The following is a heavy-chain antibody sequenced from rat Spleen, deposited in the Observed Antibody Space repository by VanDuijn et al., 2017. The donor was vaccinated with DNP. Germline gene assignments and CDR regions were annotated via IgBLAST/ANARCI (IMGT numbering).Heavy chain of an antibody. Sequence: EVQLVESGGGLVQPGRSLKLSCAASGFTFSIYDMAWVRQAPTKGLEWVASISTSGGNTYYRDSVKGRFTVSRDNAKSTLYLQMDSLRSEDTATYYCARQDFDYWGQGVMVTVSS. V-gene: IGHV5-25*01. J-gene: IGHJ2*01. CDR3: ARQDFDY. CDR1: GFTFSIYD. CDR2: ISTSGGNT.